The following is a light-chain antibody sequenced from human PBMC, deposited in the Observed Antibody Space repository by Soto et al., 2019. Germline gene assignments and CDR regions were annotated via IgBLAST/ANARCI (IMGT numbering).Light chain of an antibody. V-gene: IGLV2-14*01. J-gene: IGLJ1*01. CDR2: GVT. CDR3: SSYTSGSSHYV. Sequence: QSALTQPASVSGSPGQSITISCTGTSSDVGAYYSVSWYQHHPGKAPNLIIYGVTNRPSGVSNRFSGSKSGNTASLTISGLQAEDEADYHCSSYTSGSSHYVFGTGTKVTVL. CDR1: SSDVGAYYS.